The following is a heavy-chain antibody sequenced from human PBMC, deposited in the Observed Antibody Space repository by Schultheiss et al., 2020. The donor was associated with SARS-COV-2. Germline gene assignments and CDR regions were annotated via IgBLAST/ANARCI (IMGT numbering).Heavy chain of an antibody. J-gene: IGHJ6*02. D-gene: IGHD3-3*01. Sequence: SVKVSCKASGGTFSSFAISWVRQAPGQGLEWMGGIIPIFGTANYAQKFQGRVTITADESTSTAYMELSSLRSDDTAVYYCARRGFWSETYYYYYGMDVWGQGTTVTVSS. CDR2: IIPIFGTA. CDR1: GGTFSSFA. V-gene: IGHV1-69*13. CDR3: ARRGFWSETYYYYYGMDV.